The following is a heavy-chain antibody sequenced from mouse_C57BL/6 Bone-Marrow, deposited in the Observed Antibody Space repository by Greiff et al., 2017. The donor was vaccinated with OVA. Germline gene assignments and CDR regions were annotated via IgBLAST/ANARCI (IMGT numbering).Heavy chain of an antibody. Sequence: VQLQQSGPELVKPGASVKISCKASGYTFTDYYMNWVKQSHGKSLERIGDINPNNGGTSYNQKFKGKATLTVDKSSSTAYMELRSLTSEDSAVYYCAREEFDGYYHYWGQGTTLTVSS. D-gene: IGHD2-3*01. J-gene: IGHJ2*01. V-gene: IGHV1-26*01. CDR2: INPNNGGT. CDR3: AREEFDGYYHY. CDR1: GYTFTDYY.